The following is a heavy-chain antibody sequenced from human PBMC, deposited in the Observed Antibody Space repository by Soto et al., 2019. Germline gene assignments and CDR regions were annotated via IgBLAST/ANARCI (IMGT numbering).Heavy chain of an antibody. J-gene: IGHJ4*02. Sequence: EVQLLESGGGLVQAGGSLRLSCAASGFTFSSYAMSWVRQAPGKGLEWVSAISGSGGSTYYADSVKGRFTISRDNSKNTLYLQMNSLRAEDTAVYYCAKDTSVRILEWLLYSLFDYWGQGTLVTVSS. CDR3: AKDTSVRILEWLLYSLFDY. V-gene: IGHV3-23*01. D-gene: IGHD3-3*01. CDR1: GFTFSSYA. CDR2: ISGSGGST.